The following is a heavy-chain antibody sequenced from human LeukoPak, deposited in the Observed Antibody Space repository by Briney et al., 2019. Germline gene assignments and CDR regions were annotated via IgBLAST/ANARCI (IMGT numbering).Heavy chain of an antibody. Sequence: GKSLRLSCAASGFTFSSHGMHWVRQAPGKGLEWVSGISGSGGTTYYADSVKGRFTISRDNSKNTLYLQMNYLRAEDTALYYCAKNIAAPTTPFDYWGQGTLVTVSS. CDR3: AKNIAAPTTPFDY. J-gene: IGHJ4*02. CDR1: GFTFSSHG. D-gene: IGHD6-13*01. CDR2: ISGSGGTT. V-gene: IGHV3-23*01.